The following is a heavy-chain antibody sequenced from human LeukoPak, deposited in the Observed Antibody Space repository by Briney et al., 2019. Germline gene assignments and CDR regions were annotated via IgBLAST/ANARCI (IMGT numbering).Heavy chain of an antibody. J-gene: IGHJ5*02. V-gene: IGHV3-30-3*01. CDR1: GFTFSSYA. CDR2: ISYDGSNK. Sequence: GGSLRLSCAASGFTFSSYAMHWVRQAPGKGLEWVAVISYDGSNKYYADSVKGRFTISRDNSKNTLYLQMNSLRAEDTAVYYCVRGKGWLDPWGQGILVTVSS. CDR3: VRGKGWLDP.